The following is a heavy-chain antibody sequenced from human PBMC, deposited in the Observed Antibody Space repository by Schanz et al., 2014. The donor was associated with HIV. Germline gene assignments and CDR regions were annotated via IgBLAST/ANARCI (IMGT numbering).Heavy chain of an antibody. CDR1: GITLSGYG. CDR2: IWYDGSNK. D-gene: IGHD2-15*01. V-gene: IGHV3-33*01. Sequence: QVQLVESGGGVVQPGRSLRLSCAASGITLSGYGMHWVRQAPGKGLEWGAVIWYDGSNKDYADSVKGRFIISRDNSKNTLYLQMNSLRAEDTAVYYCARRSTPGGYYGMDVWGQGTTVTVSS. CDR3: ARRSTPGGYYGMDV. J-gene: IGHJ6*02.